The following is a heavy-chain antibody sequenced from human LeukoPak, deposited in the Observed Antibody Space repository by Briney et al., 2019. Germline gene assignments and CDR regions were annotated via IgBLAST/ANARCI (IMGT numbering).Heavy chain of an antibody. CDR2: TYYTGPT. J-gene: IGHJ3*02. Sequence: SETLSLTCTVSGGPTISHYWSWPRQPPGKGLEWIAYTYYTGPTNYNPSLKSRVTISIDTSKDQFSLRLSSVTAADTAVYFCAGLRSRAFDIWGPGTMVSVSS. V-gene: IGHV4-59*08. CDR3: AGLRSRAFDI. D-gene: IGHD6-6*01. CDR1: GGPTISHY.